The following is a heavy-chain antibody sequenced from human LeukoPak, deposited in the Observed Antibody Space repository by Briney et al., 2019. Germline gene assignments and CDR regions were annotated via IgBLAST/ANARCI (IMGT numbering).Heavy chain of an antibody. CDR3: ARVGVVVPAAWFDP. V-gene: IGHV1-18*01. J-gene: IGHJ5*02. Sequence: GASVKVSCKASGYSFGIFGISWVRQAPGQGLEWMGWISANNGNTNYAQKFQGRVTMTTDTSTSTAYMELRSPRSDDTAIYYCARVGVVVPAAWFDPWGQGTLVTVSS. CDR2: ISANNGNT. D-gene: IGHD2-2*01. CDR1: GYSFGIFG.